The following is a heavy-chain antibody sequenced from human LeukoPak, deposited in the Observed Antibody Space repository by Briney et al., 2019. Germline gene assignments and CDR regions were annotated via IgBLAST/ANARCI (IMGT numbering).Heavy chain of an antibody. D-gene: IGHD3-3*01. CDR3: ARGPRFWSGYYLHYYYGMDV. CDR1: GGSLSGYY. V-gene: IGHV4-34*01. J-gene: IGHJ6*02. Sequence: SETLSLTCAVYGGSLSGYYWSWIRQPPGKGLEWIGEINHSGSTNYNPSLKSRVTISVDTSKNQFSLKLSSVTAADTAVYYCARGPRFWSGYYLHYYYGMDVWGQGTTVTVSS. CDR2: INHSGST.